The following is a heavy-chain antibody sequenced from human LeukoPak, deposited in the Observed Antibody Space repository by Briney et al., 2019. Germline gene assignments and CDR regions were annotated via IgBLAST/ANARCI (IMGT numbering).Heavy chain of an antibody. V-gene: IGHV3-48*04. CDR2: ISGSGTTM. D-gene: IGHD4-23*01. J-gene: IGHJ4*02. CDR3: AREVTRVVDY. Sequence: PGGSLRLSCAASGFTFSSCSMNWVRQAPGKGLEWVSYISGSGTTMYYADSVKGRFTISRDNAKNTLYLQMNSLRAEDTAVYYCAREVTRVVDYWGQGTLVTVSS. CDR1: GFTFSSCS.